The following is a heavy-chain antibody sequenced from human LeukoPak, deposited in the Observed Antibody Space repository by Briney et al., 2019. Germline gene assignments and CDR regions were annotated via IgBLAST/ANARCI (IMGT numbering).Heavy chain of an antibody. CDR2: IKQDGSEK. V-gene: IGHV3-7*01. D-gene: IGHD2-2*01. CDR3: ARDDCSSISCYHNWFDP. J-gene: IGHJ5*02. Sequence: PGRSLRLSCAASGFTFSSYWMSWVRLAPGKGLEWVANIKQDGSEKYYVDSVKGRFTISRDNAKNSLYLQMNSLRAEDTAVYYCARDDCSSISCYHNWFDPWGQGTLVTVSS. CDR1: GFTFSSYW.